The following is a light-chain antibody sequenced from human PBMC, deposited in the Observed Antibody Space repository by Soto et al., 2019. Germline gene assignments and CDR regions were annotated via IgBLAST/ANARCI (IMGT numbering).Light chain of an antibody. CDR3: QVWDSRNDHVV. Sequence: SYELTQPPSVSVAPGKTATISCAGNNIGGKSVHWYQQKPGQAPVLVIYYDKDRPSWIPERFSGSNSGNTATLTISRVEAGDEADYYCQVWDSRNDHVVFGGGTKLTVL. V-gene: IGLV3-21*04. J-gene: IGLJ2*01. CDR1: NIGGKS. CDR2: YDK.